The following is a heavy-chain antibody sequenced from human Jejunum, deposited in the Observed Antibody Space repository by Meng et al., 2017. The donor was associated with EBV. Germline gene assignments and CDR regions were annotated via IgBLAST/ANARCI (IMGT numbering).Heavy chain of an antibody. Sequence: LGHSWSQCKPPGASVKASCKASGYSFTSRAMHWVRQAPGQGLEWMGWINTDTRNPTYAQGLTGRFVFSLDTSVSTAYLQISSLKAEDTAVYYCARGEGGYCSSSSCYLGTWGQGTLVTVSS. D-gene: IGHD2-2*01. V-gene: IGHV7-4-1*02. CDR3: ARGEGGYCSSSSCYLGT. CDR2: INTDTRNP. J-gene: IGHJ4*02. CDR1: GYSFTSRA.